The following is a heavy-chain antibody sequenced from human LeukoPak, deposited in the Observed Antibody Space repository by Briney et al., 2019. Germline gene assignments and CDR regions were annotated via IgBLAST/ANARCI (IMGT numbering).Heavy chain of an antibody. CDR1: GYTFTSYG. V-gene: IGHV1-18*01. CDR2: ISAYNGNT. Sequence: ASVKLSCKASGYTFTSYGISWVRQAPGQGLEWMGWISAYNGNTNYAQKLQGRVTMTTDTSTSTAYMELRSLRSDDTAVYYCASSGHYCDSSGPYYFDYWGQGTLLTVSS. CDR3: ASSGHYCDSSGPYYFDY. J-gene: IGHJ4*02. D-gene: IGHD3-22*01.